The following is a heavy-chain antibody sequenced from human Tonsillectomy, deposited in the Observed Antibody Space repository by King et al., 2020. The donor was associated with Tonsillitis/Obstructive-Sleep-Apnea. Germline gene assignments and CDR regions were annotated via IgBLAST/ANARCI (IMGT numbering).Heavy chain of an antibody. D-gene: IGHD3-22*01. CDR2: IIPILGIT. Sequence: QLVQSGAEVKKPGSSVKVSCKTSGGTFSNYAISWVRQAPGQGLEWMGGIIPILGITNYAQTFQGRVTITADKSTSTAYMELSSLRSEDTAVYYCARAYGYNYYYYSRDYYYIGAFDIWGQGTMVTVSS. V-gene: IGHV1-69*10. CDR3: ARAYGYNYYYYSRDYYYIGAFDI. J-gene: IGHJ3*02. CDR1: GGTFSNYA.